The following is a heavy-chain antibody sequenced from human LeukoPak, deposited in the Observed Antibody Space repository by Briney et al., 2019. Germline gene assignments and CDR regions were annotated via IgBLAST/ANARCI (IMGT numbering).Heavy chain of an antibody. CDR2: MSAYNGNT. J-gene: IGHJ3*02. Sequence: GASVKVSCKASGYTFTSYGISWVRQAPGQGLEWMGWMSAYNGNTNYAQKLQGRVTMTTDTSTSTAYMELRSLRSDDTAVYYCARKLSENSLSGSAFDIWGQGTMVTVSS. CDR1: GYTFTSYG. D-gene: IGHD2/OR15-2a*01. V-gene: IGHV1-18*01. CDR3: ARKLSENSLSGSAFDI.